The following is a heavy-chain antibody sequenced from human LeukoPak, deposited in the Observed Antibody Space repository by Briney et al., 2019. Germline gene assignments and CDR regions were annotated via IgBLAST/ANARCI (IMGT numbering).Heavy chain of an antibody. CDR2: FDPEHGET. V-gene: IGHV1-24*01. CDR1: RYTLTELS. D-gene: IGHD3-22*01. J-gene: IGHJ3*02. Sequence: GASVKVSCKVSRYTLTELSMHWVRQAPGKGLEWMGGFDPEHGETIYAQKFQGRVTMTEGTSTDTAYMELSSLRSEDTAVYYCATGRLYYDRRGYYENDAFDTWGQGTMVTASS. CDR3: ATGRLYYDRRGYYENDAFDT.